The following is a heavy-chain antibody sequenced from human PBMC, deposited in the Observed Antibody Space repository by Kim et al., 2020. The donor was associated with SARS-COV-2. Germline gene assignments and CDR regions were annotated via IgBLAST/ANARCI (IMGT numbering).Heavy chain of an antibody. CDR3: AKMKGQQWTNYGMDV. Sequence: GGSLRLSCAASGFTFRPVAMSWVRQAPGKGLDWVSAITGNGIPGYADSVKGRFTSSRDNSKNTLYLELNSLSAEETDVYYCAKMKGQQWTNYGMDVWGQGTTVAVPS. J-gene: IGHJ6*02. D-gene: IGHD6-19*01. CDR2: ITGNGIP. V-gene: IGHV3-23*01. CDR1: GFTFRPVA.